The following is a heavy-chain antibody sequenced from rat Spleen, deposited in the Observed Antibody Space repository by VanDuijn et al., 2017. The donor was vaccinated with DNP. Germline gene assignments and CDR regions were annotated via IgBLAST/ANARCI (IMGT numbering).Heavy chain of an antibody. CDR2: ISYDGTRT. Sequence: EVQLVESGGGLVQPGRSLKLSCVASGFSFSDYYMAWVRQAPKKGLEWVATISYDGTRTYYRDSVQGRFTISRHNAENTVYLQMNSLRSEDTATYYCAKGGDYGYWYFDFWGPGTMVTVSS. V-gene: IGHV5-7*01. D-gene: IGHD1-11*01. CDR3: AKGGDYGYWYFDF. CDR1: GFSFSDYY. J-gene: IGHJ1*01.